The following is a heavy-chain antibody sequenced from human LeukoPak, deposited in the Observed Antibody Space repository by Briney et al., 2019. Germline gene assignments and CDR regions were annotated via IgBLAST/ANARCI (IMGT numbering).Heavy chain of an antibody. J-gene: IGHJ3*02. D-gene: IGHD1-1*01. V-gene: IGHV4-59*01. CDR1: GGSIGSYY. Sequence: SETLSLTCTVSGGSIGSYYWSWIRQPPGKGLEWLGYIYYSGSTNYNPSLKSRVTISVDTSKNQFSLKLSSVTAADTAVYFCARDPLSTNDFDIWGQGTMVTVSS. CDR3: ARDPLSTNDFDI. CDR2: IYYSGST.